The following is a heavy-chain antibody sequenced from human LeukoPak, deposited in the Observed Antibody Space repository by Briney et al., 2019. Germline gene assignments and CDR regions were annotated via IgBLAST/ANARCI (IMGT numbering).Heavy chain of an antibody. CDR1: GFTVSSNY. D-gene: IGHD3-16*02. Sequence: GGSLRLTCAASGFTVSSNYMSWVRQAPGKGLEWVSVIYSGGSTYYADSVKGRFTISRDNSKNTLYLQMNSLRAEDTAVYYCARGYYDYVWGSYRPFDYWGQGTLVTVSS. CDR3: ARGYYDYVWGSYRPFDY. CDR2: IYSGGST. V-gene: IGHV3-66*01. J-gene: IGHJ4*02.